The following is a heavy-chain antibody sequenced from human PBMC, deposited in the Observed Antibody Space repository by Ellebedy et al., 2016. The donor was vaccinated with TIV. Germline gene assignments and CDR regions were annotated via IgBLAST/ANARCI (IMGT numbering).Heavy chain of an antibody. CDR3: ARGERHYFDY. Sequence: PGGSLRPSCTASGLCFSNNWMNWVRQAPGKGLEWVAKIKEDGSEKYYVASVMGRFTISRDNAKNSLYLQMNSLRAEDTAVYYCARGERHYFDYWGQGNLVTVSS. CDR2: IKEDGSEK. CDR1: GLCFSNNW. J-gene: IGHJ4*02. V-gene: IGHV3-7*03.